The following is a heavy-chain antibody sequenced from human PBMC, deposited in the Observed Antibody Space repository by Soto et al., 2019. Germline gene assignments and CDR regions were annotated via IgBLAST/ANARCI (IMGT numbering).Heavy chain of an antibody. Sequence: QITLDESGPTLVKPTQTLTLTFTFSGFSFTTSQVGVGWIRQPPETPKERLVLIYWDDDNRYSPSLRSRLTITKDTSKNQVVLTMTNMDPMDTATYYCAHRPGVYMSGWDNGSFDYWGRGALVTVSS. J-gene: IGHJ4*02. CDR2: IYWDDDN. CDR1: GFSFTTSQVG. D-gene: IGHD6-19*01. V-gene: IGHV2-5*02. CDR3: AHRPGVYMSGWDNGSFDY.